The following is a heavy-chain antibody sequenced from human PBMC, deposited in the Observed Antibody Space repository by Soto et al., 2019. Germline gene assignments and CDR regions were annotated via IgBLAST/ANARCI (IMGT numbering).Heavy chain of an antibody. CDR2: IYPGDSDT. Sequence: GESLKISCKGSGYSFTSYWIGWVRQMPGKGLEWMGIIYPGDSDTRSSPSFQGQVTISADKSISTAYLQWSSLKASDTAMYYCAGHPPYYSNYEKGWFDPWGQGTLVTVSS. D-gene: IGHD4-4*01. CDR3: AGHPPYYSNYEKGWFDP. CDR1: GYSFTSYW. J-gene: IGHJ5*02. V-gene: IGHV5-51*01.